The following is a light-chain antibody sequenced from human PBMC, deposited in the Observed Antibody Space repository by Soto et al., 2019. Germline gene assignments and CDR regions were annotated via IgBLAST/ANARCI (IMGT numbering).Light chain of an antibody. CDR1: QGISDY. CDR2: GAS. J-gene: IGKJ1*01. Sequence: DIQMTQSPSSVSASVGDRVTITCRASQGISDYLAWYQQIPWKVPKLLIYGASTLHSGVPSRLRGSGSGTEFTLTISSLQPEDFATYYCQKYNSAPWTFGIGTTVEIK. CDR3: QKYNSAPWT. V-gene: IGKV1-27*01.